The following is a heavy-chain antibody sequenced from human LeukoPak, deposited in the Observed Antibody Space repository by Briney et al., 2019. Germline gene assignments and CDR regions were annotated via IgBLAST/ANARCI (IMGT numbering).Heavy chain of an antibody. J-gene: IGHJ5*02. D-gene: IGHD3-3*01. V-gene: IGHV4-34*01. CDR1: GGSFSDYS. CDR3: AGDYSRTPLYYDFWSGYPPGGWFDP. CDR2: INHSGGT. Sequence: SETLSLTCAVYGGSFSDYSWSWIRQPPGKGLEWIGEINHSGGTNNNPSLKSRVTISVDTSKNQFSLKLSSVTAADTAVYYCAGDYSRTPLYYDFWSGYPPGGWFDPWGQGTLVTVSS.